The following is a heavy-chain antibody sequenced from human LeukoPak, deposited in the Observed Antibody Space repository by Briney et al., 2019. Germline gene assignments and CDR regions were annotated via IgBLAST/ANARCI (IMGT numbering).Heavy chain of an antibody. J-gene: IGHJ4*02. D-gene: IGHD3-16*01. Sequence: GGSLRLSCAASGLTFSTYAMSWVRQAPGKGLEWVSSISGGGSETFYADSVKGRFTISRDNSKNTLYLQMNSLRAEDTAVYYCAKGALGGLDYWGQGTLVTVSS. CDR1: GLTFSTYA. CDR2: ISGGGSET. V-gene: IGHV3-23*01. CDR3: AKGALGGLDY.